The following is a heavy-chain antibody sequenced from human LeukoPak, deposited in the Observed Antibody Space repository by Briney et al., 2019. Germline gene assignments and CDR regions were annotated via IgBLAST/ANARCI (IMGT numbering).Heavy chain of an antibody. Sequence: SQTLSLTCTVSGGSISSGSYYWSWIRQPAGKGLEWLGRIYTSGSTNYNPSLKSRVTISVDTSKNQFSLKLSSVTAADTAVYYCARDVPSGSIAGDWFDPWGQGTLVTVSS. J-gene: IGHJ5*02. CDR1: GGSISSGSYY. CDR3: ARDVPSGSIAGDWFDP. V-gene: IGHV4-61*02. CDR2: IYTSGST. D-gene: IGHD6-6*01.